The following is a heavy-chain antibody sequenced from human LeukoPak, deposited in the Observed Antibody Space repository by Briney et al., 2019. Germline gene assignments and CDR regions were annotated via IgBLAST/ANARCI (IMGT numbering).Heavy chain of an antibody. Sequence: SETLSLTCAVSGYSISSGYYWGWIRQPPGKGLEWIGSIYHSGSTYYNPSLKSRVTISVDTSKNQFSLKLISVTAADTAVYYCARSMGGFGVVTPFDYWGQGTLVTVSS. V-gene: IGHV4-38-2*01. D-gene: IGHD3-3*01. J-gene: IGHJ4*02. CDR3: ARSMGGFGVVTPFDY. CDR1: GYSISSGYY. CDR2: IYHSGST.